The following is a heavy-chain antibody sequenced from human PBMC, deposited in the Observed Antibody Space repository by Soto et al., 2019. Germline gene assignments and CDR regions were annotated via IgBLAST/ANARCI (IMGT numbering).Heavy chain of an antibody. J-gene: IGHJ4*02. CDR2: ISYHGSNT. CDR3: TKDPGCDY. Sequence: QVQLVESGGGVVQPGRSLRLSSAASGFIFRSYGLHWVRQAPGKGLEWVAAISYHGSNTYYADSVKGRFTVSRDNSKNTLFLQMNSLRIEDTAVYFCTKDPGCDYWDQGTLVTVSS. CDR1: GFIFRSYG. V-gene: IGHV3-30*18.